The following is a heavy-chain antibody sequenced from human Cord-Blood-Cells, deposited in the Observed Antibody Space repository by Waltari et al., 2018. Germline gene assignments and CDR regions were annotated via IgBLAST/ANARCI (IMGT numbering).Heavy chain of an antibody. CDR3: ARSRDYGDYFDY. CDR2: IIPIFGTA. Sequence: QVQLVQSGAAVKKPGSSVKVSCKASGGTFSSYAIRLVRQAPGQGLELMGGIIPIFGTANYAQKFQGRVTITADKSTSTAYMELSSLRSEDTAVYYCARSRDYGDYFDYWGQGTLVTVSS. D-gene: IGHD4-17*01. V-gene: IGHV1-69*06. J-gene: IGHJ4*02. CDR1: GGTFSSYA.